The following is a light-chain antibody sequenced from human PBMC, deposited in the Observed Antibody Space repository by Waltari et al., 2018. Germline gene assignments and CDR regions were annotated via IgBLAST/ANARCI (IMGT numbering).Light chain of an antibody. Sequence: SYELTQPPSVSVSPGQTARITCSGDALPKQYASWYQQKPGQAPVLVIYKDSERPSRIPERFSGASSGTTVTLTISGVQAEDEADYYCQSADSSGTYPVVFGGGTKLTVL. CDR3: QSADSSGTYPVV. CDR1: ALPKQY. J-gene: IGLJ2*01. CDR2: KDS. V-gene: IGLV3-25*03.